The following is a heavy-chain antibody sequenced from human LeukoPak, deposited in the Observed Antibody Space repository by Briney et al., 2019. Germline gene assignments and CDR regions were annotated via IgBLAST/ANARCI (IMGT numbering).Heavy chain of an antibody. CDR3: ARDTDSSSWLDY. J-gene: IGHJ4*02. Sequence: GGSLRLSCAASGFTFSSYSMNWVRQAPGKGLEGVSSISSSSSYIYYADSVKGRFTISRDNAKNSLYLQMNSLRAEDTAVYYCARDTDSSSWLDYWGQGTLVTVSS. D-gene: IGHD6-13*01. CDR1: GFTFSSYS. V-gene: IGHV3-21*01. CDR2: ISSSSSYI.